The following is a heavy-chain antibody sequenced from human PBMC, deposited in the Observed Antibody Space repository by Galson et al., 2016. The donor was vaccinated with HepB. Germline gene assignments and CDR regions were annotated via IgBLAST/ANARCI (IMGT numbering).Heavy chain of an antibody. Sequence: SVKVSCKASGGASNNYGFNWVRQAPGQGLEWMGGFIPIFGSGKYAQRFQGRVTITADKSTSTGYMELSSLRSEDTAVYYCAIRANCGGDGWAFDSWGQGTLVTVSS. V-gene: IGHV1-69*06. D-gene: IGHD2-21*02. CDR1: GGASNNYG. J-gene: IGHJ4*02. CDR3: AIRANCGGDGWAFDS. CDR2: FIPIFGSG.